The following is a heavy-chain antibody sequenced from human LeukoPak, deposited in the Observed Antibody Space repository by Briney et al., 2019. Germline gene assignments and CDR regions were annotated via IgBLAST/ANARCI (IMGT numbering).Heavy chain of an antibody. V-gene: IGHV3-30*02. CDR3: AKAFRFGEYGPHY. D-gene: IGHD3-10*01. CDR1: GFTFSSYG. CDR2: IRYDGSNK. J-gene: IGHJ4*02. Sequence: GGSLRLSCAASGFTFSSYGMHWVRQAPGKGLEWVAFIRYDGSNKYYADSVKGRFTISRDNSKNTLYLQMNSLRAEDTAVYYCAKAFRFGEYGPHYWGQGTLSPSPQ.